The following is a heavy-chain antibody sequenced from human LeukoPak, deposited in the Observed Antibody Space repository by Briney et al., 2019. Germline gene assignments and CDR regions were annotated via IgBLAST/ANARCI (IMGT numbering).Heavy chain of an antibody. J-gene: IGHJ4*02. V-gene: IGHV1-2*02. CDR1: GYIFSDYY. D-gene: IGHD6-13*01. Sequence: ASVKVSCKASGYIFSDYYMHWVRQAPGQGLEWMGWINPNSGGTNYAQKFQGRVTMTRDTSISTAYMELSRLRSDDTAVYYCALLGTDHSSSWYLGDYWGQGTLVTVSS. CDR2: INPNSGGT. CDR3: ALLGTDHSSSWYLGDY.